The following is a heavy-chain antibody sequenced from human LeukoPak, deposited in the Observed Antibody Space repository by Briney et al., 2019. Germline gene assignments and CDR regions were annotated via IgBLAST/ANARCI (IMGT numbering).Heavy chain of an antibody. CDR2: ISDSGST. J-gene: IGHJ5*02. V-gene: IGHV4-61*01. CDR3: ARYDYGDCWFDP. Sequence: SETLSLTCTVSGGSISSSSYYWSWIRQAPGKGLEWIGYISDSGSTNYNPSLRSRVTISVDTSKNQFSLKLSSVTAADTALYYCARYDYGDCWFDPWGQGTLVTVSS. D-gene: IGHD4-17*01. CDR1: GGSISSSSYY.